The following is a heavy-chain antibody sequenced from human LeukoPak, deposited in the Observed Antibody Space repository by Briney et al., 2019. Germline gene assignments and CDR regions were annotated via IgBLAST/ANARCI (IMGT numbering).Heavy chain of an antibody. V-gene: IGHV3-48*01. D-gene: IGHD3-3*01. CDR3: ARDVLRFLEWPPYFGY. Sequence: GGSLGLSCAASGFTFSSYSMNWVRQAPGKGLEWVSYISSSSSTIYYADSVKGRFTISRDNAKNSLYLQMNSLRAEDTAVYYCARDVLRFLEWPPYFGYWGQGTLVTVSS. J-gene: IGHJ4*02. CDR1: GFTFSSYS. CDR2: ISSSSSTI.